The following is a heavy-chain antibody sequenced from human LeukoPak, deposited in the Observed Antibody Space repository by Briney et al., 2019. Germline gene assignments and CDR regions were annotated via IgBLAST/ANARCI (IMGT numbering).Heavy chain of an antibody. J-gene: IGHJ3*02. Sequence: QPGGSLRLSCAASGFTFSSYAMSWVRQAPGKGLEWVSSFGGSGGSTYYADSLKGRFTISRDNSKNTLYLQMNSLRAEDTAVYYCARKGGAPYHDAFDIWGQGTMVTVSS. CDR2: FGGSGGST. D-gene: IGHD1-26*01. V-gene: IGHV3-23*01. CDR3: ARKGGAPYHDAFDI. CDR1: GFTFSSYA.